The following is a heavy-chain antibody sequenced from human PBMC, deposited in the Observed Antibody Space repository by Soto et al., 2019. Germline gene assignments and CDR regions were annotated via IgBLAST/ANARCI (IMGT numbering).Heavy chain of an antibody. Sequence: EVQLVESGGGLVQPGGSLRLSCAASGLAFSSYDLHWVRQATGKGLEWVSAIGTAGDTYYPGSVKGRFTISRENAKNSLYPQMNSLRAGDTAVYYCARRRERVATVTDGMDVWGQGTTVTVSS. CDR3: ARRRERVATVTDGMDV. CDR1: GLAFSSYD. CDR2: IGTAGDT. D-gene: IGHD4-4*01. V-gene: IGHV3-13*01. J-gene: IGHJ6*02.